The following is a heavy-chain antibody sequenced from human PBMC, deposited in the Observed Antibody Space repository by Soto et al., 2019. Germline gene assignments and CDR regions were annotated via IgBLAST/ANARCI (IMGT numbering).Heavy chain of an antibody. J-gene: IGHJ4*02. Sequence: EVQLVESGGGLVQPGGSLRLSCAASGFTFSNYWMHWVRLPPGKGLLWVSRINIGGSAANYAGSVEGRFTVSGDDAKNTLYLQMNSRRDVDTAVYYCVRGTNDWYGFDYWGQGAPVTVSS. CDR3: VRGTNDWYGFDY. D-gene: IGHD3-9*01. CDR1: GFTFSNYW. V-gene: IGHV3-74*01. CDR2: INIGGSAA.